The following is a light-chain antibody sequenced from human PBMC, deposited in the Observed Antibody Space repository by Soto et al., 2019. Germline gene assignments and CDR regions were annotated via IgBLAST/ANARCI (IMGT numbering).Light chain of an antibody. CDR1: QGSSSA. CDR3: QQFNSYPHT. V-gene: IGKV1-13*02. CDR2: DAS. Sequence: ALQLTQSPSSLSASVGDRVTITCRASQGSSSALAWYQQKPGKAPKLLIYDASSLESGVPSRFSGSGSGTDFTLTISSLQPEDFATYYCQQFNSYPHTFGVGTKVDIK. J-gene: IGKJ4*01.